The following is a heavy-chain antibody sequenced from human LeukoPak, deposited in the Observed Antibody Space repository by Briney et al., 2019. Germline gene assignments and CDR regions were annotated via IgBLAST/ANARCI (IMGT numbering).Heavy chain of an antibody. CDR2: IYYSGST. V-gene: IGHV4-59*08. Sequence: SETLSLTCTVSGGSISSYYWSWIRQPPGKGLEWVGYIYYSGSTNYNPSLKSRVTISVDTSKNQFSLKLSSVTAADTAVYYCARHKELPTPGSYYFDYWGQGTLVTVSS. J-gene: IGHJ4*02. D-gene: IGHD1-26*01. CDR3: ARHKELPTPGSYYFDY. CDR1: GGSISSYY.